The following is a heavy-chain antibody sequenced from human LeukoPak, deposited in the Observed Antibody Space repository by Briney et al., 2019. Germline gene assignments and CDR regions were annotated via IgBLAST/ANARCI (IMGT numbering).Heavy chain of an antibody. CDR3: ARIWVSIAAAGTEAYYYYYGMDV. D-gene: IGHD6-13*01. CDR2: IDWDDDK. Sequence: SGPALVKPTQTLTLTCTFSGFSLSTSGMCVSWIRQPPGKALEWLARIDWDDDKYYSTSLKTRLTISKDTSKNQVVLTMTNMDPVDTATYYCARIWVSIAAAGTEAYYYYYGMDVWGQGTTVTVSS. J-gene: IGHJ6*02. V-gene: IGHV2-70*11. CDR1: GFSLSTSGMC.